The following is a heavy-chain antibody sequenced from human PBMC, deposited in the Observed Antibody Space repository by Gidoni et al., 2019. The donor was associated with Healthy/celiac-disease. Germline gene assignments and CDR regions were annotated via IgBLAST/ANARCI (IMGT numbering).Heavy chain of an antibody. CDR3: AHRQGDYSNYLELYFDY. V-gene: IGHV2-5*01. Sequence: QITLKESGPTLVKPTQTLTLTCTFSGFSLSTSGVGVGWIRQPPGKALEWLALIYWNDDKRYSPSLKSRLTITKDTSKNQVVLTMTNMDPVDTATYYCAHRQGDYSNYLELYFDYWGQGTLVTVSS. CDR2: IYWNDDK. CDR1: GFSLSTSGVG. D-gene: IGHD4-4*01. J-gene: IGHJ4*02.